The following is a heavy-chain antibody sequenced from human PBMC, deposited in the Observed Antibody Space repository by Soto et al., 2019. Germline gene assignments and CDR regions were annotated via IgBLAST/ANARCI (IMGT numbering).Heavy chain of an antibody. CDR2: ISAYNGNT. D-gene: IGHD3-10*01. CDR1: GYTFTSYG. V-gene: IGHV1-18*01. Sequence: QVQLVQSGAEVKKPGASVKVSCKASGYTFTSYGISWVRQAPGQGLEWMGWISAYNGNTNYAQKLQGRVTMTTDTSTSTAYMELSSRRSEDTAGYYCARDMRDSPRSYYGYWGQGTLVTVS. CDR3: ARDMRDSPRSYYGY. J-gene: IGHJ4*02.